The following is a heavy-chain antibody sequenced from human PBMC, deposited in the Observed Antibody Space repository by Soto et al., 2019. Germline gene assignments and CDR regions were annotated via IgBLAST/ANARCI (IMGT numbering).Heavy chain of an antibody. Sequence: GASVKVSCKASGYTFTSYVISWVRQAPGQGLEWMGWISAYNGNTNYAQKLQGRVTMTTDTSTSTAYMELRSLRSDDTAVYYCARENTRTYYDFWSGYWPTGLYYGMDVWGQGTTVNVSS. CDR1: GYTFTSYV. V-gene: IGHV1-18*04. CDR2: ISAYNGNT. J-gene: IGHJ6*02. CDR3: ARENTRTYYDFWSGYWPTGLYYGMDV. D-gene: IGHD3-3*01.